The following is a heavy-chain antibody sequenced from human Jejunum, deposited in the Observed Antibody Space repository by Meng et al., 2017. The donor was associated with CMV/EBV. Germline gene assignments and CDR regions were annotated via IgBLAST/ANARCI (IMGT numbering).Heavy chain of an antibody. CDR3: ARDSGSYSLNYFDP. Sequence: TSGFTFSSYSMNWVRQAPGKGLGWVSVISGNGVGTYYADSVKGRFTISRDNSKNTLYLQMNSLRAGDTAVYYCARDSGSYSLNYFDPWGQGTLVTVSS. CDR2: ISGNGVGT. D-gene: IGHD1-26*01. J-gene: IGHJ5*02. V-gene: IGHV3-23*01. CDR1: GFTFSSYS.